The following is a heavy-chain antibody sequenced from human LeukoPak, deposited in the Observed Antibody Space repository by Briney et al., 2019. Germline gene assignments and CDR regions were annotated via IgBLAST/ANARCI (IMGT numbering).Heavy chain of an antibody. CDR2: IYNSGST. V-gene: IGHV4-39*07. CDR3: AREVGPSYFDY. J-gene: IGHJ4*03. D-gene: IGHD3-10*01. Sequence: SETLSLTCTVSGGSISSRSYYWGWIRQPPGTGLEWIGSIYNSGSTDYNPALKSRVTISVATSKNQLSLKLNSVTAADTAVYYCAREVGPSYFDYWGQGTMVTVSS. CDR1: GGSISSRSYY.